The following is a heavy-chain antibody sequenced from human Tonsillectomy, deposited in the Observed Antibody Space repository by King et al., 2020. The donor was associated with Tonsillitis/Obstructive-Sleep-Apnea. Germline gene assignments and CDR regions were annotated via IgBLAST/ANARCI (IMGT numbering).Heavy chain of an antibody. V-gene: IGHV3-23*04. CDR1: RFTFSNYA. CDR2: IIGRGTNT. J-gene: IGHJ3*02. Sequence: QLVQSGGGMVQPGGSLRLSCAASRFTFSNYAMNWVRQEPGKGLEWVSSIIGRGTNTDYTHTVKCRLTISRDNSKNTLNLQVNSVRAEDTAVYYCAKGIQLWLTNAFDIWGQGTMVTVSS. CDR3: AKGIQLWLTNAFDI. D-gene: IGHD5-18*01.